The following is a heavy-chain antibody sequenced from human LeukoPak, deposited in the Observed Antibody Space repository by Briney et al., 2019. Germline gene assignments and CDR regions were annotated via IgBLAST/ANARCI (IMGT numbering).Heavy chain of an antibody. V-gene: IGHV4-39*01. J-gene: IGHJ4*02. CDR2: IYYSGST. Sequence: SETLSLTCTVSGGPISSSNYYWGRSRQPPGKGLEWFGSIYYSGSTYYTPSLKSRVTISVDTSKNQFSLKLSSVTAADTAVYYCARGPGRFRVSTSRWDYWGQGTLVTVSS. CDR1: GGPISSSNYY. D-gene: IGHD4-17*01. CDR3: ARGPGRFRVSTSRWDY.